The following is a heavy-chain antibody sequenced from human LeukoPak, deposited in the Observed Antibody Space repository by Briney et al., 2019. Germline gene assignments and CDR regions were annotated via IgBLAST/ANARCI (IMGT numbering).Heavy chain of an antibody. D-gene: IGHD3-22*01. Sequence: PSETLSLTCTASGGSISNSSYYWGWIRQPPGKGLEWIGSIYYSGSTYYNPSLKSRVTISVDTSKNQFSLKLSSVTAADTAVYYCARLKLLPRPGIVVVRIFDYWGQGTLVTVSS. CDR2: IYYSGST. CDR3: ARLKLLPRPGIVVVRIFDY. V-gene: IGHV4-39*01. CDR1: GGSISNSSYY. J-gene: IGHJ4*02.